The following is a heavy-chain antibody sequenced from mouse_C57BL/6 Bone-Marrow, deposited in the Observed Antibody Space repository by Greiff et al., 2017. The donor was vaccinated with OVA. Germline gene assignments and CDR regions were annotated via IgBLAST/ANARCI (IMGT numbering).Heavy chain of an antibody. J-gene: IGHJ1*03. CDR3: ARSQIYYDYDGDWYFDV. D-gene: IGHD2-4*01. V-gene: IGHV1-18*01. CDR1: GYTFTDYN. CDR2: INPNNGGT. Sequence: VHVKQSGPELVKPGASVKIPCKASGYTFTDYNMDWVKQSHGKSLEWIGDINPNNGGTIYNQKFKGKATLTVDKSSSTAYMELRSLTSEDTAVYYCARSQIYYDYDGDWYFDVWGTGTTVTVSS.